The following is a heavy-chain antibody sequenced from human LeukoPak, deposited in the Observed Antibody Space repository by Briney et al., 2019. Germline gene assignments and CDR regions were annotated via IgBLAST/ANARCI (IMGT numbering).Heavy chain of an antibody. Sequence: SETLSLTCTVSGGSISSYYWSWIRQPAGKGLEWIGRIYTSGSTNYNPSLKSRVTMSVDTSKNQFSLKLSSVTAADTAVYYCARDSGGNPSAYYYMDVWGKGTTVTVSS. V-gene: IGHV4-4*07. D-gene: IGHD4-23*01. CDR1: GGSISSYY. J-gene: IGHJ6*03. CDR2: IYTSGST. CDR3: ARDSGGNPSAYYYMDV.